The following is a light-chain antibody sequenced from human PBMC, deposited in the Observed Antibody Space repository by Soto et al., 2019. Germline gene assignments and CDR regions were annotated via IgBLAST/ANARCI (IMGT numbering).Light chain of an antibody. V-gene: IGLV2-8*01. J-gene: IGLJ3*02. CDR2: EVT. CDR3: SSYAASNNFYFV. Sequence: QSVLTQPPSASRSPGQSVTISCTGTSSDDGGYNYVSWYQQYPGRAPKLMIYEVTKRPSGVPDRFSGSKSGNTASLTVSGLQAEDEADYYCSSYAASNNFYFVFGGGTKLTVL. CDR1: SSDDGGYNY.